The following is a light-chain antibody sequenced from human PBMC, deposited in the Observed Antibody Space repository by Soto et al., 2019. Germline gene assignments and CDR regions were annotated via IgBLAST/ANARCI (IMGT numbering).Light chain of an antibody. Sequence: EIVLTQSPATLSLSPGERATLSCRASQSVRGYLACYQQKLGQAPRLLIYDAYNRATGVPARFSGSGSGADFTLTISSLEPEDVAVYYCQHRSAWPLTFGGGTKVEIK. CDR1: QSVRGY. CDR2: DAY. V-gene: IGKV3-11*01. J-gene: IGKJ4*01. CDR3: QHRSAWPLT.